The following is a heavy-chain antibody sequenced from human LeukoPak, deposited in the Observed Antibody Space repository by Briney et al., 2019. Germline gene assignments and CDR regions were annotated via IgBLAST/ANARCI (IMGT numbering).Heavy chain of an antibody. CDR2: IKYDGSER. J-gene: IGHJ3*02. Sequence: GGSLRLSCAASGFTFRNSWMTWVRQAPGKGLEWVANIKYDGSERNYVDSVKRPFTISKDNANHSLYLQMDSLRADDTAVYYCARDRTNDYGHNVGAFDIWGQGTMVTVSS. D-gene: IGHD4-17*01. V-gene: IGHV3-7*01. CDR3: ARDRTNDYGHNVGAFDI. CDR1: GFTFRNSW.